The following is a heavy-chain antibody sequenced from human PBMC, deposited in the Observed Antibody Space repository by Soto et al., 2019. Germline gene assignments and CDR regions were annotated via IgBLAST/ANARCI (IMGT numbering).Heavy chain of an antibody. J-gene: IGHJ6*02. V-gene: IGHV3-30*18. D-gene: IGHD6-6*01. CDR3: AKGSSSVYYYYYGMDV. Sequence: GGSLRLSCAASGFNFRAYGMHWVRQAPGKGLQWVAVMSSDASNKYYADSVKGRFTISRDNSQNTLYLQMNSLRPEDTAVYYCAKGSSSVYYYYYGMDVWRQGTTVTVPS. CDR2: MSSDASNK. CDR1: GFNFRAYG.